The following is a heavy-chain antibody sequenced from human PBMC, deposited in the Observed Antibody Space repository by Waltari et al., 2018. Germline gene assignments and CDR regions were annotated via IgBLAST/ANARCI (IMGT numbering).Heavy chain of an antibody. V-gene: IGHV3-30-3*01. CDR3: ATIKVVPAAMESY. D-gene: IGHD2-2*01. CDR1: GFTFSSYW. J-gene: IGHJ4*02. CDR2: ISYDGSNK. Sequence: VQLVESGGGLVQPGGSLRLSCAASGFTFSSYWMSWVRQAPGKGLEWVAVISYDGSNKYYADSVKGRFTISRDNAKNSLYLQMNSLRAEDTALYYCATIKVVPAAMESYWGQGTLVTVSS.